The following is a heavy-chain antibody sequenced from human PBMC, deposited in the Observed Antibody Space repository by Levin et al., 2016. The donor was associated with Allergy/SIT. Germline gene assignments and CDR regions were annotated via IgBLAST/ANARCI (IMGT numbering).Heavy chain of an antibody. D-gene: IGHD3-10*01. CDR2: ISYDGSNK. Sequence: GESLKISCAASGFTFSSYAMHWVRQAPGKGLEWVAVISYDGSNKYYADSVKGRFTISRDNSKNTLYLQMNSLRAEDTAVYYCARSRITMVRGVKYYYYGMDVWGQGTTVTVSS. J-gene: IGHJ6*02. CDR1: GFTFSSYA. CDR3: ARSRITMVRGVKYYYYGMDV. V-gene: IGHV3-30*04.